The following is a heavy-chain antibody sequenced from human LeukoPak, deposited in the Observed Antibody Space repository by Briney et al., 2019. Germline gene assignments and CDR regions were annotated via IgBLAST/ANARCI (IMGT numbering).Heavy chain of an antibody. J-gene: IGHJ4*02. CDR3: AAGIAVAGTVY. CDR2: INHSGST. D-gene: IGHD6-19*01. Sequence: PSETLSLTCAVYGGSFSGYYWSWIRQPPGKGLEWIGEINHSGSTNYNPSLRSRVTISVDTSKNQFSLKLSSVTAADTAAYYCAAGIAVAGTVYWGQGTLVTVSS. V-gene: IGHV4-34*01. CDR1: GGSFSGYY.